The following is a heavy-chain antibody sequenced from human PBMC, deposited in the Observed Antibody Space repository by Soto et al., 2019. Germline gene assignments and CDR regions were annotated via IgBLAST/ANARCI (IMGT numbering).Heavy chain of an antibody. J-gene: IGHJ6*02. CDR2: ISGSGGNT. CDR1: GFSFSSYA. CDR3: ARILEVALETEVVTAAILDYGFDV. Sequence: EVQLLESGGGSVQPGGSLRLSCVASGFSFSSYAMSWVRQAPGKGLDWVSGISGSGGNTYYARSVKGRFTISRDNSKDTLYLQVNRLRAEDTARYYCARILEVALETEVVTAAILDYGFDVWGQGTTATVSS. D-gene: IGHD2-2*01. V-gene: IGHV3-23*01.